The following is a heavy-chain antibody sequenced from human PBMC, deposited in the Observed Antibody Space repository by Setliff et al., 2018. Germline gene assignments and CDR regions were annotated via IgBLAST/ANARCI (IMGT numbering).Heavy chain of an antibody. Sequence: SETLSLTCTVSGGSISSMSYYWGWIRQPPGKGLEWIGSIYPNGNTNYNPSLKRRVNMSADSSKNNLSLRLKYVTAADTAVYYCAREDWNGNAFDIWGPGTMVTVSS. J-gene: IGHJ3*02. CDR1: GGSISSMSYY. CDR2: IYPNGNT. CDR3: AREDWNGNAFDI. V-gene: IGHV4-39*07. D-gene: IGHD1-1*01.